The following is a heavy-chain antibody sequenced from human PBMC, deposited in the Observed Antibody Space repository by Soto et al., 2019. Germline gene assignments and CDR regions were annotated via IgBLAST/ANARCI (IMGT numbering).Heavy chain of an antibody. CDR3: ASRTYTGSYYEGNWFDP. CDR1: GGTFSSYA. CDR2: IIPIFGTA. Sequence: SVKVSCKASGGTFSSYAISWVRQAPGQGLEWMGGIIPIFGTANYAQTFQGRVTINADESTSTAYMELRSLRSEDTAVYYCASRTYTGSYYEGNWFDPWGQGTLVTVS. J-gene: IGHJ5*02. D-gene: IGHD1-26*01. V-gene: IGHV1-69*13.